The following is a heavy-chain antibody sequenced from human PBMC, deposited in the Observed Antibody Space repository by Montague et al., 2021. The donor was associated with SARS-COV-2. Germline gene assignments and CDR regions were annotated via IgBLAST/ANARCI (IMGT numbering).Heavy chain of an antibody. D-gene: IGHD3-22*01. Sequence: SLRLSCAASGFTFSSYDMHWVRQATGKGLEWVSAIGTAGDTYYPGSVKGRFTISRENAKNSLYLQMNSLRAGDTAVYYCARGVSNGYYYYFDYWGQGTLVTVSS. CDR3: ARGVSNGYYYYFDY. CDR2: IGTAGDT. CDR1: GFTFSSYD. J-gene: IGHJ4*02. V-gene: IGHV3-13*04.